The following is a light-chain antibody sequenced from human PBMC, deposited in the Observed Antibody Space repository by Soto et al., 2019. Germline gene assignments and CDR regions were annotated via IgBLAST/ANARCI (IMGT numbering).Light chain of an antibody. CDR1: SSNIGSKF. V-gene: IGLV1-47*01. CDR2: RDD. J-gene: IGLJ3*02. CDR3: AAWDGSRSGV. Sequence: QPVLTQPPSASGTPGQRVTISCSGSSSNIGSKFVYWYQQLPRTAPKLLIYRDDQRPSGVPDRFSGSKSGTSASLAISGLGSEDEGDYYCAAWDGSRSGVFGGGTKRTVL.